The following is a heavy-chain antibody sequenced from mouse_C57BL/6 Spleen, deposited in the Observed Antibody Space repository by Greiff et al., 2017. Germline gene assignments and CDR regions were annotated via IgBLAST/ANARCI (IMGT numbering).Heavy chain of an antibody. CDR3: AREGTTVVASFDY. CDR1: GFTFRSYA. V-gene: IGHV5-4*01. Sequence: EVMLVESGGGLVKPGGSLKLSCAASGFTFRSYAMSWVRQTPEKRLEWVATISDGGSYTYYPDNVKGRFTISRDNAKNNLYLQMSHLKSEDTAMYYCAREGTTVVASFDYWGQGTTLTVSS. J-gene: IGHJ2*01. CDR2: ISDGGSYT. D-gene: IGHD1-1*01.